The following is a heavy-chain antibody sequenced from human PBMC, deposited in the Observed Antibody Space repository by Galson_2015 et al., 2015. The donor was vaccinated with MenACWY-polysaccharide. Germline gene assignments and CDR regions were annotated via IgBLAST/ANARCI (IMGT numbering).Heavy chain of an antibody. CDR1: GYTFSGYH. V-gene: IGHV1-8*02. CDR3: ARGGKYYYDSSGYLIWFDP. D-gene: IGHD3-22*01. CDR2: MNPNSGNT. Sequence: SVKVSCKASGYTFSGYHIHWVRQTTGQGLEWMGWMNPNSGNTGYAQKFQGRVTMTRNTSISIAYMELSSLRSEDTAVYYCARGGKYYYDSSGYLIWFDPWGQGTLVTVSS. J-gene: IGHJ5*02.